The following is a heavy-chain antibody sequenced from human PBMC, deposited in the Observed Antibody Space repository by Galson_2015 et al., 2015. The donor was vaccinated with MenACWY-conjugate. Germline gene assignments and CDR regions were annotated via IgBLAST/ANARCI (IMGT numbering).Heavy chain of an antibody. Sequence: SLRLSCAASGFTLSSYWMTWVRQAPGKGLEWVANIKRDGSGENYEDSVKGRFTISRDNAKNTLFLQMNSLRAEDRAVYYCARGGLYESIDVWGQGTGVA. J-gene: IGHJ4*02. D-gene: IGHD3-3*01. V-gene: IGHV3-7*01. CDR2: IKRDGSGE. CDR1: GFTLSSYW. CDR3: ARGGLYESIDV.